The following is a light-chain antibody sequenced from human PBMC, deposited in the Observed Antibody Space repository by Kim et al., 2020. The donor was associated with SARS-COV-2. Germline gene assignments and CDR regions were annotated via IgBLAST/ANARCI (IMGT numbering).Light chain of an antibody. CDR2: GKN. Sequence: VALGQTVRITCQGDSLRSYYASWYQQKPGQAPVLIIYGKNNRPSGIPDRFSGSSSGNTASLTITGAHAEDEADYYCNSRDSSGNHVFGTGTKVTVL. CDR3: NSRDSSGNHV. CDR1: SLRSYY. V-gene: IGLV3-19*01. J-gene: IGLJ1*01.